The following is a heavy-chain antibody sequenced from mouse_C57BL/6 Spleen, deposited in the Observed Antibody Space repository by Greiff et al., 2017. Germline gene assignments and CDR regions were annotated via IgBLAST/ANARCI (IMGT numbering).Heavy chain of an antibody. CDR3: AILTTVVADWYFDV. CDR2: INPGSGGT. V-gene: IGHV1-54*01. Sequence: VKLMESGAELVRPGTSVKVSCKASGYAFTNYLIEWVKQRPGQGLEWIGVINPGSGGTNYNEKFKGKATMTADKSSSTAYMQLSSLTSEVSAVYFCAILTTVVADWYFDVWGTGTTVTVSS. J-gene: IGHJ1*03. CDR1: GYAFTNYL. D-gene: IGHD1-1*01.